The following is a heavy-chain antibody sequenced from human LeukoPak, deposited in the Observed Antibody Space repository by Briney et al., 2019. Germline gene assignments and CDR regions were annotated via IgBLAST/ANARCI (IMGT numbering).Heavy chain of an antibody. CDR1: GFTFSNYY. J-gene: IGHJ4*02. CDR3: ARDLRGLGELSLDEY. CDR2: ISSSGSTI. V-gene: IGHV3-11*01. D-gene: IGHD3-16*02. Sequence: PGGSMSLSCALSGFTFSNYYTSCVRQAPGKGLEWVSSISSSGSTIYYGDSGKGRFTISRDNAKNTLYLQMSSLRAEDTAVYYCARDLRGLGELSLDEYWGQGTLVTVSS.